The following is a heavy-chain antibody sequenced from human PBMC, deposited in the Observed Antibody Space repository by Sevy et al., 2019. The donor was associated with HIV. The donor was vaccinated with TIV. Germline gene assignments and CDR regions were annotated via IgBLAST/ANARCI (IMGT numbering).Heavy chain of an antibody. Sequence: GGSLRLSCAASGFTFSNFAMRWVRQAPGKGLDWISVISGTGEYKYYADSVKGRFTISRDNSKNTLSLQMNSLRAEDTATLYCAKKMGRGSGMAFLVDYWGQGTLVTVSS. CDR2: ISGTGEYK. J-gene: IGHJ4*02. D-gene: IGHD6-13*01. CDR1: GFTFSNFA. CDR3: AKKMGRGSGMAFLVDY. V-gene: IGHV3-23*01.